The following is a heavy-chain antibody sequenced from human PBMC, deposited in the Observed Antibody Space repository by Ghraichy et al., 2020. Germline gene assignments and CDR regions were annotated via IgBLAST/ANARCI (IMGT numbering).Heavy chain of an antibody. CDR3: ARGGSSSEAGS. V-gene: IGHV3-66*01. CDR2: IYSGGTT. CDR1: GFTVINYF. D-gene: IGHD6-25*01. J-gene: IGHJ5*02. Sequence: GGSLRLSCAASGFTVINYFMTWVRQAPGKGLEWVALIYSGGTTSYADSVKGRFTLSRDSSKNTVYLQMNSLRVDDTAVYYCARGGSSSEAGSWGQGTLVTVSS.